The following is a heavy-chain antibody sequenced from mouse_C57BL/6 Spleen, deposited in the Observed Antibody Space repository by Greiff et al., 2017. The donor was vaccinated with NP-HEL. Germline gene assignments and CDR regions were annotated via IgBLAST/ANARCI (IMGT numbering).Heavy chain of an antibody. CDR1: GYTFTSYW. CDR2: IYPSDSEP. D-gene: IGHD2-3*01. CDR3: ARGFYDGYYPNAKGD. Sequence: QVQLQQPGAELVRPGSSVKLSCTASGYTFTSYWMDWVKQRPGQGLDWIGNIYPSDSEPHYNQKFKDKATLTVDKSSSPAYMQLSSLTSEDSAVFYGARGFYDGYYPNAKGDWGQGTTVTVAS. J-gene: IGHJ4*01. V-gene: IGHV1-61*01.